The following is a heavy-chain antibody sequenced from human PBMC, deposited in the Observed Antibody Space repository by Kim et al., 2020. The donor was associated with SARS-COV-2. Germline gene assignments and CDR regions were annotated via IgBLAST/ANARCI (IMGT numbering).Heavy chain of an antibody. Sequence: GGSLRLSCAASGFTFSHYAMYWVRQAPGKGLEWVSGISGSVGRGKTHDADSVKGRFTISRDDSRNMLYLQMNYLRPEDTAMYYCSKDPVSDWGQGTLVTVSS. CDR3: SKDPVSD. CDR2: ISGSVGRGKT. J-gene: IGHJ4*02. CDR1: GFTFSHYA. V-gene: IGHV3-23*01.